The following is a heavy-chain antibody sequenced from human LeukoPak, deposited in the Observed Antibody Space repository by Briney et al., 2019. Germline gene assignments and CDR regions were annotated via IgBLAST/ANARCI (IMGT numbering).Heavy chain of an antibody. D-gene: IGHD3-22*01. CDR1: GYTFSDYY. CDR2: INPNSGGT. V-gene: IGHV1-2*02. J-gene: IGHJ4*02. CDR3: ARPNYYDSSGHFDY. Sequence: ASVKVSCKASGYTFSDYYIHWVRQAPGQGREWMGWINPNSGGTNYAQKFQGRVTMTRDTSISTAYMELSGLRSDDTAGYYCARPNYYDSSGHFDYWGQGALVTVSS.